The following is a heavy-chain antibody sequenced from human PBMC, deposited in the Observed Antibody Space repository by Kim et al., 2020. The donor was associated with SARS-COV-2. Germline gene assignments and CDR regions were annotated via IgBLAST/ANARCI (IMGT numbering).Heavy chain of an antibody. CDR1: GFTVSSNY. D-gene: IGHD6-13*01. Sequence: GGSLRLSCAASGFTVSSNYMSWVRQAPGKGLEWVSVIYSGGSTYYADSVKGRFTISRDNSKNTLYLQMNSLRAEDTAVYYCARDQAAAGPFDPWGQGTLVTVSS. J-gene: IGHJ5*02. V-gene: IGHV3-53*01. CDR3: ARDQAAAGPFDP. CDR2: IYSGGST.